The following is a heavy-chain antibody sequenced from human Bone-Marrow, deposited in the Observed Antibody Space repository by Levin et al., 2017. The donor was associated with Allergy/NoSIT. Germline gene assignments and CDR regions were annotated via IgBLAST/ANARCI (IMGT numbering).Heavy chain of an antibody. Sequence: GGSLRLSCAASGFTFSSYGMHWVRQAPGKGLEWVAVISYDGSNKYYADSVKGRFTISRDNSKNTLYLQMNSLRAEDTAVYYCAKDQTPHYYDSSGADYWGQGTLVTVSS. V-gene: IGHV3-30*18. D-gene: IGHD3-22*01. CDR1: GFTFSSYG. J-gene: IGHJ4*02. CDR2: ISYDGSNK. CDR3: AKDQTPHYYDSSGADY.